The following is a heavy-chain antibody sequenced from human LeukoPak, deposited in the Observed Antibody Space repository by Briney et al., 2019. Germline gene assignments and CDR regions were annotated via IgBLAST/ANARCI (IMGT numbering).Heavy chain of an antibody. Sequence: SETLSLTCTVSGFSIGDNYYWGWIRQPPGKGLEWIGNIYHTGTTYYNPSLKSRVTISIDTSKNQFSLRLSSVTAADTAVYFCARNRYFDWLEFDYWGQGTLVTVSS. J-gene: IGHJ4*02. CDR2: IYHTGTT. CDR1: GFSIGDNYY. V-gene: IGHV4-38-2*02. D-gene: IGHD3-9*01. CDR3: ARNRYFDWLEFDY.